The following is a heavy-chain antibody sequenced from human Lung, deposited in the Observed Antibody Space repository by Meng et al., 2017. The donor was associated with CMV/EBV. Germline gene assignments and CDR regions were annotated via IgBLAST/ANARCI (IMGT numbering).Heavy chain of an antibody. Sequence: VQLQASGPGLVKPSETLSLTCAVSGGSISTYHWSWIRQPPGKGLEWIGNNYYSGSTNYNPSLASRVTISVDSSKNQFSLKLSSVTAADTAVYYCARHQNGGTYPLDYWGQGTLVTVSS. J-gene: IGHJ4*02. CDR1: GGSISTYH. V-gene: IGHV4-59*08. D-gene: IGHD3-16*02. CDR3: ARHQNGGTYPLDY. CDR2: NYYSGST.